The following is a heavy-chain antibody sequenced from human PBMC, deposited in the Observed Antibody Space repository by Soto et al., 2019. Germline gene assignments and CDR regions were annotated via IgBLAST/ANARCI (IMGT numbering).Heavy chain of an antibody. J-gene: IGHJ4*02. D-gene: IGHD1-7*01. V-gene: IGHV1-2*04. CDR3: ARAERVTGTTAYYFDY. CDR2: INPNSGGT. CDR1: GYTFTGYY. Sequence: ASVKVSCKASGYTFTGYYMHWVRQAPGQGLEWMGWINPNSGGTNYAQKFQGWVTMTRDTSISTAYMELSRLRSDDTAVYYCARAERVTGTTAYYFDYWGQGTLVTVSS.